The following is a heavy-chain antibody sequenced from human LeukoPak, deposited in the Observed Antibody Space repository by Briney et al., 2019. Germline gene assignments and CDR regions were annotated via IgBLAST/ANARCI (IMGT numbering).Heavy chain of an antibody. V-gene: IGHV3-23*01. CDR3: AKDTCSGGSCYVDDAFDI. CDR2: ISGSGGST. D-gene: IGHD2-15*01. CDR1: GFTFSSYA. Sequence: PGGSLRLSCAASGFTFSSYAMSWVRQAPGKGLEWVSAISGSGGSTYYADSVKGRFTISRDNSKNTLYLQMNSLRAEDTAIYYCAKDTCSGGSCYVDDAFDIWGQGTMVTVSS. J-gene: IGHJ3*02.